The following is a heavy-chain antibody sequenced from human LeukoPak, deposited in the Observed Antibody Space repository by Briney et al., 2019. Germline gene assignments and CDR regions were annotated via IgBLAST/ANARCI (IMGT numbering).Heavy chain of an antibody. D-gene: IGHD3-10*01. J-gene: IGHJ4*02. CDR3: AKGASPYGLGYFDY. V-gene: IGHV3-7*03. CDR2: IKQDGSEI. Sequence: PGGSLRLSCAASGFTLRSYWMTWVRQAPGKGLEWVANIKQDGSEIHYVDSVKGRFTISRDNAKNSLHLQMNSLRAEDTALYYCAKGASPYGLGYFDYWGQGTLVTVSS. CDR1: GFTLRSYW.